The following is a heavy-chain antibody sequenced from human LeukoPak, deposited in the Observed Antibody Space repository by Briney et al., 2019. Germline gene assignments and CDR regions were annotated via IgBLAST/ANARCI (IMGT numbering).Heavy chain of an antibody. CDR1: GYTFTTYY. Sequence: ASVKVSCKASGYTFTTYYMDWVRQAPGQGLEWMGIINPSGGSTSNAQKFQCRVTMIRDTSTRSIYMELSSLRSEDTAVYYCARDGRYCGSTSCRLNWFDPWGQGTLVTVSS. J-gene: IGHJ5*02. CDR3: ARDGRYCGSTSCRLNWFDP. CDR2: INPSGGST. V-gene: IGHV1-46*01. D-gene: IGHD2-2*01.